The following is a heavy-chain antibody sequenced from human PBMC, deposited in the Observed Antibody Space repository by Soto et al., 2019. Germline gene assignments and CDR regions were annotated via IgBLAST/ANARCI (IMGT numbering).Heavy chain of an antibody. V-gene: IGHV4-61*01. CDR1: GASVSSGSSS. D-gene: IGHD2-2*01. Sequence: PSETLSLTCTVSGASVSSGSSSWSWIRQPPGKGLEWFGYISYSGSTSYNPSLQSRVTISLDTSKNQYSLKLTSVIAADTAVYYCARDPLIILPPAASLDPDFYFYGMDVWGQGTAVT. CDR2: ISYSGST. CDR3: ARDPLIILPPAASLDPDFYFYGMDV. J-gene: IGHJ6*02.